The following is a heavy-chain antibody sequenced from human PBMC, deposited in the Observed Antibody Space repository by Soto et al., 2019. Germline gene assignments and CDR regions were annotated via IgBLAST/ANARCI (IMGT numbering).Heavy chain of an antibody. CDR3: ARGGQYCGTSTYRFDP. Sequence: PGESLKISCKASGYSFSDYWIGWVRQMPGRGLEWMGIIYPGDSDTRYSASFQGQVTISADKSISTTFLQWSSLKASDTAMYYCARGGQYCGTSTYRFDPWGQGTLVTVSS. D-gene: IGHD2-21*01. CDR2: IYPGDSDT. V-gene: IGHV5-51*01. CDR1: GYSFSDYW. J-gene: IGHJ5*02.